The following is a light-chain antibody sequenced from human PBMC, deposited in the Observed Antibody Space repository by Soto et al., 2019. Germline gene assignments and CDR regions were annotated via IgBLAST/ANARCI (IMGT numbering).Light chain of an antibody. CDR3: QQYNSYSPVT. CDR1: QSISSW. J-gene: IGKJ4*01. V-gene: IGKV1-5*03. CDR2: KAS. Sequence: DIQMTQSPSTLSASVGDRVTITCRASQSISSWLAWYQQKPGKAPNLLIYKASSLESGVPSRFSGSGSGTEFTLTISSLQTDDFATYYCQQYNSYSPVTFGGGTKVEIK.